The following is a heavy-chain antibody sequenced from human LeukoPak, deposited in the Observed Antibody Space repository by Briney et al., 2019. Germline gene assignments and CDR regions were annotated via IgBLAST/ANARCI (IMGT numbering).Heavy chain of an antibody. CDR1: GFTFSSYS. J-gene: IGHJ4*02. CDR3: AGRDDYGDYGFDY. D-gene: IGHD4-17*01. V-gene: IGHV3-21*01. Sequence: KPGGSLRLSCAASGFTFSSYSMNWVRQAPGKGLEWVSSISSSSSYIYYADSVKGRLTISRDNAKNSLYLQMNSLRAEDTAVYYCAGRDDYGDYGFDYWGQGTLVTVSS. CDR2: ISSSSSYI.